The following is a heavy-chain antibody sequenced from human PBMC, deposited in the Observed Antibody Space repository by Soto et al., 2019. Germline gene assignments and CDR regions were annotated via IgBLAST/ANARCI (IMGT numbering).Heavy chain of an antibody. CDR1: GFTFSTYP. V-gene: IGHV3-23*01. D-gene: IGHD4-4*01. J-gene: IGHJ6*02. CDR2: ISGSGIST. CDR3: VKPPVITASYYYYDMDV. Sequence: GGSLRLSCAASGFTFSTYPMSWVRQAPGKGLEWVSGISGSGISTYYTDSVKGRFTIPRDNSKNTVFLQMNSLRDEDTAVYYCVKPPVITASYYYYDMDVWGQGTTVTVSS.